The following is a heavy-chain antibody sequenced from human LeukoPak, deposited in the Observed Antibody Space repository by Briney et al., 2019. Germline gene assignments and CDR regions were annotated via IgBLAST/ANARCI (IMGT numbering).Heavy chain of an antibody. V-gene: IGHV1-69*06. CDR1: GYTFTGYY. Sequence: ASVKVSCKAPGYTFTGYYMHWVRQAPGQGLEWMGGIIPIFGTANYAQKFQGRVTITADKSTSTAYMELSSLRSEDTAVYYCRTSSPGYYYYMDVWGKGTTVTVSS. CDR3: RTSSPGYYYYMDV. J-gene: IGHJ6*03. CDR2: IIPIFGTA.